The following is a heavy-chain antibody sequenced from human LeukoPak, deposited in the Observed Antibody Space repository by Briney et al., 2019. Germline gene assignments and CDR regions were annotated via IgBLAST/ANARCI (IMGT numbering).Heavy chain of an antibody. CDR2: RRYDGSYK. J-gene: IGHJ4*02. D-gene: IGHD1-26*01. CDR3: AKVDIEGGNYLDY. V-gene: IGHV3-30*02. Sequence: PGGSLRLSCAASGFTFSSYDMHWVRQAPGKGLEWVAFRRYDGSYKYYADSVKGRFTISRDNSKNTLYLQMNSLRAEDTAVYYCAKVDIEGGNYLDYWGQGTLVTVSS. CDR1: GFTFSSYD.